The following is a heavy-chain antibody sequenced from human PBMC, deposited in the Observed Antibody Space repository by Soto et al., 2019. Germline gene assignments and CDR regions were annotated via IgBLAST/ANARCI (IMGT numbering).Heavy chain of an antibody. CDR3: AKDLWSGYYTTYLDY. D-gene: IGHD3-3*01. CDR1: GFTFTSYG. J-gene: IGHJ4*02. V-gene: IGHV3-23*01. CDR2: ISASGGST. Sequence: GGSLRLSCAASGFTFTSYGMNWIRRAPGKGLEWLSTISASGGSTYYADSVKGRFTISRDDSTKTLFLHMNSLTAEDTAVYHCAKDLWSGYYTTYLDYWGQGILVTVSS.